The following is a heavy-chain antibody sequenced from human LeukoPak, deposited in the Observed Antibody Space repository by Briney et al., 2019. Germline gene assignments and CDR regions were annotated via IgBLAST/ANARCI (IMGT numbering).Heavy chain of an antibody. J-gene: IGHJ4*02. CDR3: ARGEYSYSPGDYYFDY. CDR1: GFTFSSYA. D-gene: IGHD5-18*01. Sequence: PGGSLRLSCAASGFTFSSYAMHWVRQAPGKGLEWVAVISYDGSNKYYADSVKGRFTISRDNSKNTLYLQMNSLRAEDTAVYYCARGEYSYSPGDYYFDYWGQGTLVTVSS. CDR2: ISYDGSNK. V-gene: IGHV3-30*01.